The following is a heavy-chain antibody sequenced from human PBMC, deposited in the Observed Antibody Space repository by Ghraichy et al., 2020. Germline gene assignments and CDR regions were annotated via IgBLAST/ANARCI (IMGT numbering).Heavy chain of an antibody. CDR2: IYPTGSA. V-gene: IGHV4-4*07. J-gene: IGHJ6*02. CDR3: ARGIADLV. CDR1: GGSINSNV. Sequence: SETLSLTCSVPGGSINSNVWSWIRQPAGKGLEWIGHIYPTGSANYNPSLKSRATISVDTSNNHFSLTLTAVTAADTAVYYCARGIADLVWGRGTTVTVSS.